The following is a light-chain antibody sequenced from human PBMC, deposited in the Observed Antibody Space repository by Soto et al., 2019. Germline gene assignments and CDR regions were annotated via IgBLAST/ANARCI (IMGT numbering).Light chain of an antibody. CDR1: SSDVGGYNY. Sequence: QSVLTQPASVSGSPGQSITISCTGTSSDVGGYNYVSWYQQHPGKAPKLMIYDVSNRPSGVSNRFSGSKSGNTASLTISGLQDEDEADYYCSSYTSSNTLEGVFGGGTKLTVL. J-gene: IGLJ2*01. CDR2: DVS. V-gene: IGLV2-14*01. CDR3: SSYTSSNTLEGV.